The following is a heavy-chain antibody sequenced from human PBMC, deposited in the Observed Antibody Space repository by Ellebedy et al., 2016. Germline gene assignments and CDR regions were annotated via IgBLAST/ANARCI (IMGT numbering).Heavy chain of an antibody. D-gene: IGHD3-10*01. Sequence: GGSLRLSXKGSGYSFTTYWITWVRQLPGKGLEWMGRTDPSDSYTNYSSSLQGHVTISTDKSISTAYLQWSSLKASDTAMYYCARRRAGSEQYGLDVWGQGTTVTVSS. CDR3: ARRRAGSEQYGLDV. J-gene: IGHJ6*02. V-gene: IGHV5-10-1*01. CDR1: GYSFTTYW. CDR2: TDPSDSYT.